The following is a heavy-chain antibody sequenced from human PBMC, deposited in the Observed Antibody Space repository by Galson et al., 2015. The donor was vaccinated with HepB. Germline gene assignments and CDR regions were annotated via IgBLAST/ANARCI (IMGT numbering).Heavy chain of an antibody. D-gene: IGHD1-26*01. CDR3: ARDSRKSFGSWGYSGSYYRATLFDY. CDR1: GYTFTSYG. Sequence: SVKVSCKASGYTFTSYGISWVRQAPGQGLEWMGWISAYNGNTNYAQKLQGRVTMTTDTSTSTAYMELRSLRSDDTAVYYCARDSRKSFGSWGYSGSYYRATLFDYWGQGTLVTVSS. V-gene: IGHV1-18*04. J-gene: IGHJ4*02. CDR2: ISAYNGNT.